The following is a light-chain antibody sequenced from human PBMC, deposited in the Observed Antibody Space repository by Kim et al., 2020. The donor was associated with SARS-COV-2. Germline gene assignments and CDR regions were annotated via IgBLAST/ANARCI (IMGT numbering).Light chain of an antibody. J-gene: IGLJ1*01. CDR3: NSRDSSGNHYV. CDR2: GKN. Sequence: ALGQTVRITCQGDRLRSYYASWYQQKPGQAPVLVIYGKNNRPSGIPDRFSGSSSGNTASLTITGAQAEDEAYYYCNSRDSSGNHYVFGTGTKVTVL. CDR1: RLRSYY. V-gene: IGLV3-19*01.